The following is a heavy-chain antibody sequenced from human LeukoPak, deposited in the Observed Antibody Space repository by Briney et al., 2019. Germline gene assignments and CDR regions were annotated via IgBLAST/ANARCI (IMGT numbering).Heavy chain of an antibody. Sequence: ASVKVSCKASGYTITTYYVHWVRQAPGQGLEWMGFINPSGGSTGYAQRFQGRVTMTRVTSTSTVYKELSSLRSEDTAMYYCARNVDSGLDYWGQGTLVTVSS. CDR3: ARNVDSGLDY. J-gene: IGHJ4*02. D-gene: IGHD3-10*01. CDR1: GYTITTYY. V-gene: IGHV1-46*03. CDR2: INPSGGST.